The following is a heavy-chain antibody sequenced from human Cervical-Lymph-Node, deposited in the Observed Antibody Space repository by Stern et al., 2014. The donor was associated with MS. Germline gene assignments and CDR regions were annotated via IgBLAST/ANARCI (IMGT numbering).Heavy chain of an antibody. CDR2: IYWDDDK. V-gene: IGHV2-5*02. CDR3: ARRRDYYDYTGTLDY. J-gene: IGHJ4*02. D-gene: IGHD3-22*01. CDR1: GFSLITTGVG. Sequence: QITLKESGPTLVKPTQTLTLTCTFSGFSLITTGVGVGWIRQPPGKALEWLALIYWDDDKRYRPTLRSRLTISKDTSKNQVVLTMTNMDPVDTATYYCARRRDYYDYTGTLDYWGQGILVTVSS.